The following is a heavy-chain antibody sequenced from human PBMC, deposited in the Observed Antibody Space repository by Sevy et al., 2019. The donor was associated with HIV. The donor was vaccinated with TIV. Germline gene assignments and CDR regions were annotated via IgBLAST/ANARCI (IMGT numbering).Heavy chain of an antibody. D-gene: IGHD3-3*01. CDR3: AKDQTLYYDFWSGYYTGSGYYYYYGMDV. CDR1: GFTFSSYA. V-gene: IGHV3-23*01. J-gene: IGHJ6*02. Sequence: GESLKISCAASGFTFSSYAMSWVRQAPGKGLEWVSAISGSGGSTYYADSVKGRFTISRDNSKNTLYLQMNNLRAEDTAVYYCAKDQTLYYDFWSGYYTGSGYYYYYGMDVWGQGTTVTVSS. CDR2: ISGSGGST.